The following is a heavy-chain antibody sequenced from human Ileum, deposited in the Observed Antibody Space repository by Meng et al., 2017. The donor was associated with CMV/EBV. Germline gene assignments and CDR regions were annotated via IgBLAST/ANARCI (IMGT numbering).Heavy chain of an antibody. Sequence: VYGASLSDSYWNWIRQPPGKGLEWIGEINHSGSTNYKPSLKSRVTISLDTSKNQFSLKLRSVTAADTAFYYCARATRNYDSSGYVYWGQGTLVTVSS. J-gene: IGHJ4*02. CDR2: INHSGST. D-gene: IGHD3-22*01. V-gene: IGHV4-34*01. CDR3: ARATRNYDSSGYVY. CDR1: GASLSDSY.